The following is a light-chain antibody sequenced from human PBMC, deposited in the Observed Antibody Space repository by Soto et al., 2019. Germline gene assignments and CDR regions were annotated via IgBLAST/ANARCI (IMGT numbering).Light chain of an antibody. Sequence: EIVLTQSPGTLSLSPRERATLSCRASQSVSSSYLAWYQQKPGQAPRLLIYGASSRATAIPDRFSGSGSGTDFTLTISRLEPEDFAVYYCQQYGSSPRTFGQGTKVDNK. CDR3: QQYGSSPRT. CDR1: QSVSSSY. V-gene: IGKV3-20*01. CDR2: GAS. J-gene: IGKJ1*01.